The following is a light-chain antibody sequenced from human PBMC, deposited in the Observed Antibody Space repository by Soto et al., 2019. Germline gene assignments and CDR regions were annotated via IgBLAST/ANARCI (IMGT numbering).Light chain of an antibody. Sequence: DIQMTQSPSTLSGSVGDRVTITCRASQTISSWLAWYQQKPGKAPKLLIYKASTLKSGVPARFSGGGSGTEFTLTISSLQPDDFATYYCQQYDSYPLTFGGGTKVDIK. V-gene: IGKV1-5*03. J-gene: IGKJ4*01. CDR3: QQYDSYPLT. CDR2: KAS. CDR1: QTISSW.